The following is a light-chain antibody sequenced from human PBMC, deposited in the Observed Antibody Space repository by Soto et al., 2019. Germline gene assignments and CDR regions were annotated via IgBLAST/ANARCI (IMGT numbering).Light chain of an antibody. Sequence: EIVMTQSPGTLSLSPGERATLSCRASQSVSSSYLAWYQQKPGQAPRLLIYGASSRATGIPDRFSGRGSGTDFPLTIRSLEPEDFAFYYCQQRSNWTTACTFGQVPKVDIK. CDR2: GAS. CDR1: QSVSSSY. CDR3: QQRSNWTTACT. V-gene: IGKV3D-20*02. J-gene: IGKJ1*01.